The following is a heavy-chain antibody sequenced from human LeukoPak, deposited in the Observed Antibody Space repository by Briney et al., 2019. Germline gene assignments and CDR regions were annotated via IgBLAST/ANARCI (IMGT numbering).Heavy chain of an antibody. CDR2: MNPNSGNT. J-gene: IGHJ6*02. V-gene: IGHV1-8*01. Sequence: GASVKVSCKASGYTFTSYDINWVRQATGQGLEWMGWMNPNSGNTGYAQKFQGRVTMTRNTSISTAYMELSSLRSEDTAVYYCAQISPDSSSPGWGYYYGMDVWGQGTTVTVSS. CDR1: GYTFTSYD. CDR3: AQISPDSSSPGWGYYYGMDV. D-gene: IGHD6-13*01.